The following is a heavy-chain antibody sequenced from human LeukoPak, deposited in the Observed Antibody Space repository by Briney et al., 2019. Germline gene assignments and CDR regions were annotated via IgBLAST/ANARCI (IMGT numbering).Heavy chain of an antibody. J-gene: IGHJ4*02. CDR3: AKLGYDSSGYPGIFDY. Sequence: GSLRLSCAASGFTVSANYMSWVRQAPGKGLEWVSVIYSGGSTYYADSVKGRFTISRDNSNNTLYLQMNSLRAEDTAVYYCAKLGYDSSGYPGIFDYWGQGTLVTVSS. CDR1: GFTVSANY. CDR2: IYSGGST. V-gene: IGHV3-53*01. D-gene: IGHD3-22*01.